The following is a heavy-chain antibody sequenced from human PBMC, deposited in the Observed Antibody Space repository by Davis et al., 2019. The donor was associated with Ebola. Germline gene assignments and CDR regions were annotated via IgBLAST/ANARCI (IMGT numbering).Heavy chain of an antibody. CDR2: IYPGDSDT. V-gene: IGHV5-51*01. CDR3: ARPYSSGWYDAFDI. CDR1: GYSFTSYW. D-gene: IGHD6-19*01. J-gene: IGHJ3*02. Sequence: PGGSLRLSCKGSGYSFTSYWIGWVRQMPGKGLEWMGIIYPGDSDTRYSPSFQGQVTISADKSISTAYLQWSSLKASDTAMYYCARPYSSGWYDAFDIWGQGTMVTVSS.